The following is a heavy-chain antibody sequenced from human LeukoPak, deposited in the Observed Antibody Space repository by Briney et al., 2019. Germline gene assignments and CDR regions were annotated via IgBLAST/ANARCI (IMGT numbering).Heavy chain of an antibody. J-gene: IGHJ4*02. D-gene: IGHD5-24*01. CDR1: GLTFSSYG. CDR2: ISYDGSNK. CDR3: AAAMATHYFDY. V-gene: IGHV3-30*03. Sequence: GRSLRLSCADSGLTFSSYGMHWVRQAPGKELEWVAVISYDGSNKYYADSVKGRFTISRDNSKNTLYLQMNSLRAEDTAVCYCAAAMATHYFDYWGQGTLVTVSS.